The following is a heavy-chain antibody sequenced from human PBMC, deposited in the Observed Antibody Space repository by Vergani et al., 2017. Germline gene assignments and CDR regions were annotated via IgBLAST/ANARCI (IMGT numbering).Heavy chain of an antibody. J-gene: IGHJ4*02. CDR1: GFTFSSYS. CDR2: ISRSSSYI. CDR3: ARDYYDSSGYYYDALDD. Sequence: EVQLVESGGGLVKPGGSLRLSCAASGFTFSSYSMNWVRQAPGKGLEWVSSISRSSSYIYYADSVKGRFTISRDNAKNSLYLQRNSLRAEDTAVYYCARDYYDSSGYYYDALDDWGQGTLVTVSS. D-gene: IGHD3-22*01. V-gene: IGHV3-21*01.